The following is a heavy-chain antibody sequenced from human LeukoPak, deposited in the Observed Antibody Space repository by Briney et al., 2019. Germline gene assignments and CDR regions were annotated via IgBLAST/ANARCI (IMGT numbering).Heavy chain of an antibody. CDR1: GGSISSYY. J-gene: IGHJ4*02. CDR3: ARVRLVEYSSSPYYFDY. D-gene: IGHD6-13*01. Sequence: SETLSLTCTVSGGSISSYYWSWIRQPPGKGLEWIGYIYYTGSTNYNPSLKSRVTISVDTSKNQFSLKLSSVTAADTAVYYCARVRLVEYSSSPYYFDYWGQGTLVTVSS. CDR2: IYYTGST. V-gene: IGHV4-59*01.